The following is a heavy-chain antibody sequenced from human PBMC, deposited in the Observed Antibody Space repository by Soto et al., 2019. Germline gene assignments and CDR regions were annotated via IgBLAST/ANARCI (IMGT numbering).Heavy chain of an antibody. Sequence: GGSLRLSCAASGFTFSSYGMHWVRQAPGKGLEWVEVISYDGSNKYYADSVKGRFNISRDNSKNTLDLQMNSLRAEDTAVYYCAKDWTYYYDSSGYYPDYWGQGALVTVSS. D-gene: IGHD3-22*01. CDR2: ISYDGSNK. J-gene: IGHJ4*02. V-gene: IGHV3-30*18. CDR3: AKDWTYYYDSSGYYPDY. CDR1: GFTFSSYG.